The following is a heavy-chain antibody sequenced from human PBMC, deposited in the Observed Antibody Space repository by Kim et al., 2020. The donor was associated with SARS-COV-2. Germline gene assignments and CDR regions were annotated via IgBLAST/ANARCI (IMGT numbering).Heavy chain of an antibody. J-gene: IGHJ6*02. CDR2: P. V-gene: IGHV7-4-1*02. Sequence: PTYAQGFTGRFVFSLDTSVSTAYLQISSLKAEDTAVYYCARDHYYGMDVWGQGTTVTVSS. CDR3: ARDHYYGMDV.